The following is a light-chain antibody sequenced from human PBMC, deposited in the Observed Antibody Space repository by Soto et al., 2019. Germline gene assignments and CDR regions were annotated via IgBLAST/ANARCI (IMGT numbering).Light chain of an antibody. V-gene: IGLV2-8*01. Sequence: QSALTQPPSASGSPGQPVTISCTGTSSDVGGYNYVSWYQQHPGKAPELMIYEVSKRPSGVPDRFSGSKSGNTASLTVSGLQAEDEADYYCSSYAGSSVVVFGGGTKLTVL. CDR2: EVS. CDR3: SSYAGSSVVV. J-gene: IGLJ2*01. CDR1: SSDVGGYNY.